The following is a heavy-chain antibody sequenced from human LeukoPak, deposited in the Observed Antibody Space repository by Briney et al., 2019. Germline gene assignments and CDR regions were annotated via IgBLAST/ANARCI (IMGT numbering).Heavy chain of an antibody. V-gene: IGHV4-4*07. CDR3: AREGSMTARPFVSIDY. CDR2: IHTSGST. J-gene: IGHJ4*02. D-gene: IGHD6-6*01. Sequence: SETLSLXCTVSGGSISSYYWSWVRQPAGKGLEWIGRIHTSGSTDYNPSLESRVTMSVDTSKNQFSLKLSSVTAADTAVYYCAREGSMTARPFVSIDYWGQGTLVTVSS. CDR1: GGSISSYY.